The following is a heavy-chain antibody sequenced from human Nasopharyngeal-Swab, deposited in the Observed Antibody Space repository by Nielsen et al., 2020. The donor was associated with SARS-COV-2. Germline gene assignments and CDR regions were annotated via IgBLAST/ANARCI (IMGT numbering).Heavy chain of an antibody. CDR3: ARGPYY. CDR2: ISSGGSTI. CDR1: GFAFSTYS. J-gene: IGHJ4*02. Sequence: ETLSLTCAASGFAFSTYSMNWVRQAPGKGLEWLSYISSGGSTIYYADSVKGRFTISRDNAKNSMFLQMNGLRVEDTAIYYCARGPYYWGQGTRVTVSS. D-gene: IGHD3-16*01. V-gene: IGHV3-48*04.